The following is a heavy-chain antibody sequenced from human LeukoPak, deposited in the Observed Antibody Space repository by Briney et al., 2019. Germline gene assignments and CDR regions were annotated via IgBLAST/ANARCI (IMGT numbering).Heavy chain of an antibody. CDR2: ISSGGKSI. CDR3: ARDLRGGQSA. J-gene: IGHJ5*02. D-gene: IGHD3-10*01. CDR1: GFTLSSYN. V-gene: IGHV3-48*02. Sequence: PGGSLRLSCAASGFTLSSYNMNWVRQAPGKGLEWVSYISSGGKSIYYAESVQGRFTISRDNAQNSLYLQMNSLRDEDTAVYYCARDLRGGQSAWGQGTLVTVSS.